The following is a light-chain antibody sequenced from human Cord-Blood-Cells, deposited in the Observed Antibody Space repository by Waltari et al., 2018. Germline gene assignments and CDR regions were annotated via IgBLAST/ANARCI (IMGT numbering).Light chain of an antibody. CDR3: SSYAGSNNLV. Sequence: QSALTQPPSPSGSPGQSLPISCTGTSSDVVGFKFVSWYQQHPGKAPKLMIYEVSKRPSGVPDRFSGSKSGNTASLTFSGLQAEDESDYYCSSYAGSNNLVFGGGTKLTVL. CDR1: SSDVVGFKF. V-gene: IGLV2-8*01. J-gene: IGLJ2*01. CDR2: EVS.